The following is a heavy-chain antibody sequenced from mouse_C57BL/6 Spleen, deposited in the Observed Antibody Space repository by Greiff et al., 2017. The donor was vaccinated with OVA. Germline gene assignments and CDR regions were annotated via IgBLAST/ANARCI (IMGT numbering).Heavy chain of an antibody. CDR2: ISDGGSYT. CDR1: GFTFSSYA. CDR3: ARAYYSKTYAMDY. D-gene: IGHD2-5*01. V-gene: IGHV5-4*03. J-gene: IGHJ4*01. Sequence: EVKLVESGGGLVKPGGSLKLSCAASGFTFSSYAMSCVRQTPEKRLEWVATISDGGSYTYYPDNVKGRFTISRDNAKNNLYLQMSHLKSEDTAMYYCARAYYSKTYAMDYWGQGTSVTVSS.